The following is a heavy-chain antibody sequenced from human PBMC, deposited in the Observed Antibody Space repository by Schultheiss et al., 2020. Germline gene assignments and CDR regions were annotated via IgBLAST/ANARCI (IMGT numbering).Heavy chain of an antibody. V-gene: IGHV3-15*07. D-gene: IGHD3-3*01. CDR2: IKSKTDGGTT. Sequence: GGSLRLSCAASGFTFSNAWMNWVRQAPGKGLEWVGRIKSKTDGGTTDYAAPVKGRFTISRDDSKNTLYLQMNSLKTEDTAVYYCTTACLRFLEWLQFDYWGQGTLVTVSS. J-gene: IGHJ4*02. CDR3: TTACLRFLEWLQFDY. CDR1: GFTFSNAW.